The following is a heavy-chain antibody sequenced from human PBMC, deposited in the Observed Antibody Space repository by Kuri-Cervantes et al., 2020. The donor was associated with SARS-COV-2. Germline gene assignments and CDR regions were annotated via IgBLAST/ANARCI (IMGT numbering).Heavy chain of an antibody. J-gene: IGHJ6*03. V-gene: IGHV4-39*07. D-gene: IGHD2-21*01. CDR2: IYHSGST. CDR3: ARIVRFMDV. Sequence: GSLRLSCTVSGGSISSSSYYWGWIRQPPGKGLEWIGSIYHSGSTYYNPSLKSRVTISVDTSKNQFSLKLSSVTAADTAVYYCARIVRFMDVWGKGTTVTVSS. CDR1: GGSISSSSYY.